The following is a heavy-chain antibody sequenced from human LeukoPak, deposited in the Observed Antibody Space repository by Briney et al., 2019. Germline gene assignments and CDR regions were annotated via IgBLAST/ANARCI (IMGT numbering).Heavy chain of an antibody. Sequence: GGSLRLSCAASGFTFSSYAMSWVRQAPGKGLEWVASISQDGSQKNYVDSVKGRFIISRDNAKNSLYLQMNSLRAEDTAAYHCATAYGDYAEYWGPGTLVTVSS. CDR3: ATAYGDYAEY. CDR1: GFTFSSYA. CDR2: ISQDGSQK. J-gene: IGHJ4*02. V-gene: IGHV3-7*01. D-gene: IGHD4-17*01.